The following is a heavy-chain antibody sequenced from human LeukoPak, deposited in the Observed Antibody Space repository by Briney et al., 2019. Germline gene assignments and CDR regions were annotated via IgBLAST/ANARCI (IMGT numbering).Heavy chain of an antibody. CDR3: ARRSSGFDY. V-gene: IGHV5-51*01. CDR2: IYPGDSDT. J-gene: IGHJ4*02. D-gene: IGHD3-10*01. CDR1: GYSISTHW. Sequence: GESLKISCKGSGYSISTHWIGWVRQMPGKGLEWMGIIYPGDSDTRYSPSFQGQVTISADKSINTAYLQWSSLKASDTSMYDCARRSSGFDYWGQGTLVTVSS.